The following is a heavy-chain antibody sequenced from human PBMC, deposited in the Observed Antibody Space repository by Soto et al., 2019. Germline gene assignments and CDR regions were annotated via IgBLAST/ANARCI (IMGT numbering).Heavy chain of an antibody. Sequence: PGGSLRLSCAVSGFTFSHYAMSWVRQAPGKGLEWVSAISGSTYSTFYADSVKGRFTISRDNAKNTLYLQMNSLRAEDTAVYYCVPGVDSEFWSAWFDPWGQGTLVTVSS. CDR2: ISGSTYST. D-gene: IGHD3-3*01. CDR3: VPGVDSEFWSAWFDP. J-gene: IGHJ5*02. V-gene: IGHV3-23*01. CDR1: GFTFSHYA.